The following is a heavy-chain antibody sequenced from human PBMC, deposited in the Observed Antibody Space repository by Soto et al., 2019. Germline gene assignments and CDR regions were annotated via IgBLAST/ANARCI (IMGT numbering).Heavy chain of an antibody. CDR2: ISGPGTTT. J-gene: IGHJ4*02. CDR1: GFTFSDYY. V-gene: IGHV3-11*01. CDR3: ARVGFASAWYRQYYFDY. D-gene: IGHD6-19*01. Sequence: GGSLRLSCVASGFTFSDYYMDWIRQAPGKGLEWISYISGPGTTTVYADSVKGRFTISRDNAKNSLFLQMDSLRAEDTAMYFCARVGFASAWYRQYYFDYWGQGALVTVS.